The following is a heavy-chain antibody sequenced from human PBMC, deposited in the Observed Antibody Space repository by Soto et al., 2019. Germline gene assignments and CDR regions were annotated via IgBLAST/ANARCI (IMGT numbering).Heavy chain of an antibody. J-gene: IGHJ6*04. Sequence: AAVKVSCKASGYTFSGYYMHWVRQAPGQGLEWMGWINPNTGGTKYAQKFQGRVTMTRDTSISTAYMELTRLRSDDTAIYYCARETTMDVWGKGPTVTVSS. CDR1: GYTFSGYY. CDR2: INPNTGGT. V-gene: IGHV1-2*02. CDR3: ARETTMDV. D-gene: IGHD1-1*01.